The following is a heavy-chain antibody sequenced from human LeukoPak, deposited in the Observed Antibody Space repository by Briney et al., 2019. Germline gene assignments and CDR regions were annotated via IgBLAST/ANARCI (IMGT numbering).Heavy chain of an antibody. Sequence: SETLSLTCSVSGDSISPHYWSWIRQPPEKGLEWNGYIHYTGNTNYNPSLKSRVTISVDTSTNQFSLRLSSVTAADTAVYYCARFSGYDDTGHHYLDNWGQGTLVAVSS. CDR3: ARFSGYDDTGHHYLDN. V-gene: IGHV4-59*08. J-gene: IGHJ4*02. CDR1: GDSISPHY. D-gene: IGHD3-22*01. CDR2: IHYTGNT.